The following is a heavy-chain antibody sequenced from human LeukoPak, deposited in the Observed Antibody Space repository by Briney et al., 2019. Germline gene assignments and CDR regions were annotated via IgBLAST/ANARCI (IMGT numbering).Heavy chain of an antibody. CDR2: SNPNSGGT. CDR3: APGAAMVGPYYFDY. Sequence: ASVKVSCKASGYTFTGYYLHWVRQAPGQGLEWMGWSNPNSGGTNYAQKFQGRVTMTRDTSISTAYMELSRLRSDDTAVYYCAPGAAMVGPYYFDYWGQGTLVTVSS. V-gene: IGHV1-2*02. D-gene: IGHD5-18*01. CDR1: GYTFTGYY. J-gene: IGHJ4*02.